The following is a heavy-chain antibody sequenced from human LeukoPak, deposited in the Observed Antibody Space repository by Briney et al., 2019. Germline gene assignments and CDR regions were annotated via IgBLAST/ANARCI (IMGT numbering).Heavy chain of an antibody. V-gene: IGHV3-9*01. CDR3: AKAGSSYLTSAEGDAFDI. D-gene: IGHD1-26*01. CDR1: GFTFDDYA. Sequence: PGGSLRLSCAASGFTFDDYAMHWVRQAPGKGLEWVSGTSWNSGSVGYADSVKGRFTISRDNAKNSLYLQMNSLRAEDTALYYCAKAGSSYLTSAEGDAFDIWGQGTMVTVSS. CDR2: TSWNSGSV. J-gene: IGHJ3*02.